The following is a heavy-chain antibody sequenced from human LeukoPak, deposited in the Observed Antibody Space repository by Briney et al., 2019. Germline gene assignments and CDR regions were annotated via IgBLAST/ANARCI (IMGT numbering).Heavy chain of an antibody. CDR2: ISSSSSYI. V-gene: IGHV3-21*01. D-gene: IGHD3-22*01. J-gene: IGHJ3*01. Sequence: GGPLRLSCAASGFTFSSYSMNWVRQAPGKGLEWVSSISSSSSYIYYADSVKGRFTISRDNAKNSLYLQMNSLRAEDTAVYYCARDLGGDSSAMAGAFDVWGQGTMVTVSS. CDR1: GFTFSSYS. CDR3: ARDLGGDSSAMAGAFDV.